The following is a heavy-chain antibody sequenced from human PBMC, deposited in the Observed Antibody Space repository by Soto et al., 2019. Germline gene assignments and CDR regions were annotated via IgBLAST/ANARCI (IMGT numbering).Heavy chain of an antibody. CDR2: VTADNSST. D-gene: IGHD3-3*01. Sequence: ASVKVSCKASGFTFTNYGINWVRQAPGQGLEWMGWVTADNSSTTYAQNVLGRVTMTTDTSTNTAYMELRSLRSDDTAVYYCARGITIFGVVPCMDVWAQGTTVTVSS. J-gene: IGHJ6*02. CDR1: GFTFTNYG. V-gene: IGHV1-18*01. CDR3: ARGITIFGVVPCMDV.